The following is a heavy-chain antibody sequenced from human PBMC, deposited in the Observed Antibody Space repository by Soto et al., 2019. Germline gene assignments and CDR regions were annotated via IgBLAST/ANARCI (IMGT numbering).Heavy chain of an antibody. V-gene: IGHV1-69*01. J-gene: IGHJ4*02. CDR2: IIPILGTA. CDR3: ARGAGIFGVVAFEY. D-gene: IGHD3-3*01. Sequence: QVQLVQSGAEVKKPGSSVKVSCKASGGTFSSYGIRWVRQAPGQGLEWMGGIIPILGTANYAQKFQGRVTITAAESTSTAYMELSSLRSEDTAVYYCARGAGIFGVVAFEYWGQGTLVTVSS. CDR1: GGTFSSYG.